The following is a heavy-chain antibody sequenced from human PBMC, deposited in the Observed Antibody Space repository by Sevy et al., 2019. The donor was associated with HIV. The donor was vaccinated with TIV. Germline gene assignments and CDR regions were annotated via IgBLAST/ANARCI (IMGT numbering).Heavy chain of an antibody. CDR3: AKECTTMVRGVIIKPDNWFDP. D-gene: IGHD3-10*01. Sequence: GGSLRLSCAASGFTISSYAMSWVRQAPGKGLEWVSAISGSGGSTYYADSVKGRFTISRDNSKNTLYLQMNSLRAEDTAVYYCAKECTTMVRGVIIKPDNWFDPWGQGTLVTVSS. J-gene: IGHJ5*02. CDR2: ISGSGGST. V-gene: IGHV3-23*01. CDR1: GFTISSYA.